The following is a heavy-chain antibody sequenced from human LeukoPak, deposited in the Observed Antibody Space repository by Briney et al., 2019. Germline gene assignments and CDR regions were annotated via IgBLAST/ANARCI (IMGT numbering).Heavy chain of an antibody. J-gene: IGHJ6*03. CDR3: ARVPGSSSWYLLYYYYYYMDV. V-gene: IGHV3-7*01. Sequence: GGSLRLSCAASGFTFSSYWMSWVRQAPGKGLEWLANIKQDGSEKYYVESVKGRFTISRDNAKNSLYLQMNSLRAEDTAVYYCARVPGSSSWYLLYYYYYYMDVWGKGTTVTVSS. CDR2: IKQDGSEK. CDR1: GFTFSSYW. D-gene: IGHD6-13*01.